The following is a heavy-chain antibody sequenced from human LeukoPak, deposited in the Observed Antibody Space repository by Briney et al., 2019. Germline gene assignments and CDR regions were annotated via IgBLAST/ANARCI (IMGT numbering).Heavy chain of an antibody. CDR3: ARDPVEYYYDSSGFDY. J-gene: IGHJ4*02. Sequence: GGPLRLSCAASGFTFSSYSMNWVRQAPGKGLEWVSSISSSSSYIYYADSVKGRFTISRDNAKNSLYLQMNSLRAEDTAVYYCARDPVEYYYDSSGFDYWGQGTLVTVSS. V-gene: IGHV3-21*01. CDR1: GFTFSSYS. D-gene: IGHD3-22*01. CDR2: ISSSSSYI.